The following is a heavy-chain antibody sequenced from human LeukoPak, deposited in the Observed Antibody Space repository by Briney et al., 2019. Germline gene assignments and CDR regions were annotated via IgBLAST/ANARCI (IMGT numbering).Heavy chain of an antibody. Sequence: GGSLRLSCAASGFTFSSYWVSWVRQAPGKGLEWVANMKYDGSEKYYVDSVKGRFTISRDNAKNSLYLQMNSLRAEDTAVYYCARDIEAAGLFLDYXGQGXLVTVSS. V-gene: IGHV3-7*01. J-gene: IGHJ4*02. D-gene: IGHD6-13*01. CDR1: GFTFSSYW. CDR2: MKYDGSEK. CDR3: ARDIEAAGLFLDY.